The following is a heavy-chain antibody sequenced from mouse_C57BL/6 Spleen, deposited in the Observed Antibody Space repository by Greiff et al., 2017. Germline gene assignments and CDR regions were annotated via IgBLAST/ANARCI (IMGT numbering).Heavy chain of an antibody. J-gene: IGHJ3*01. CDR2: IYPGSGST. CDR3: ARLYEAWFAN. Sequence: QVNVKQPGAELVKPGASVKMSCKASVYTFTSYWITWVKQRPGQGLEWLGDIYPGSGSTNYNEKFKSKATLTVDTSSSTAYMQRSSLTSEDSAVYCCARLYEAWFANWGQGTLVTVSA. CDR1: VYTFTSYW. D-gene: IGHD2-12*01. V-gene: IGHV1-55*01.